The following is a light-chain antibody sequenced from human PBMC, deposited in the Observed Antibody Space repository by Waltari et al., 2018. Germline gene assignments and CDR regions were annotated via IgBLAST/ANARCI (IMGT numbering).Light chain of an antibody. J-gene: IGLJ2*01. V-gene: IGLV1-44*01. CDR3: AAWDDSLNAVL. CDR1: TSTIGSTT. Sequence: QSVLTQPPSASGTPGQRVTISCSGSTSTIGSTTVNWYQQLPGTAPKLLIYDNSQRPSGVPDRFSGSKSGTSASLAISGLQSEDEADYHCAAWDDSLNAVLFGGGTKLTVL. CDR2: DNS.